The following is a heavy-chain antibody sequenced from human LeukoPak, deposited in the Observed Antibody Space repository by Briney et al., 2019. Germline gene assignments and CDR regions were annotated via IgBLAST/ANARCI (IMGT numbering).Heavy chain of an antibody. CDR1: GYTFTSYY. Sequence: ASVKVSCKASGYTFTSYYMHWLRQAPGQGLEWMGIINLSGGSTSYAQKFQGRVTMTRDMSTSTVYMELSSLRSEDTAVYYCARDGRRDGYNYYFDYWGQGTLVTVSS. CDR2: INLSGGST. D-gene: IGHD5-24*01. V-gene: IGHV1-46*01. CDR3: ARDGRRDGYNYYFDY. J-gene: IGHJ4*02.